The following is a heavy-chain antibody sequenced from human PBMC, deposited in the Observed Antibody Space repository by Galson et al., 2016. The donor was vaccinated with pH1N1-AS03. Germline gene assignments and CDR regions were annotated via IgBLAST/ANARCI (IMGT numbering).Heavy chain of an antibody. Sequence: KGLEWIGNIYYTGSTYYNPSLKSRVTVSIDTSKNQFSLKVSSVTAADTAVYYCARRSGGYGLDVWGQGTTVTVSS. V-gene: IGHV4-61*06. J-gene: IGHJ6*02. D-gene: IGHD5-12*01. CDR2: IYYTGST. CDR3: ARRSGGYGLDV.